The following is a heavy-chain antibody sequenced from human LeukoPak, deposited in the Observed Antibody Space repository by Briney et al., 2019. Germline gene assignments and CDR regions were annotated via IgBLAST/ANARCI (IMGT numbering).Heavy chain of an antibody. CDR1: XGSXSSGDYY. CDR3: ARAFNDAPSALSLDY. CDR2: IYYSGST. V-gene: IGHV4-30-4*01. Sequence: TXSLXXXXXXGSXSSGDYYWSWIRQPXGKGLEWIGYIYYSGSTYYNPSLKSRVTISVDTSKNQFSLKLSSVTAADTAVYYCARAFNDAPSALSLDYWGQGTLVTVSS. J-gene: IGHJ4*02. D-gene: IGHD1-1*01.